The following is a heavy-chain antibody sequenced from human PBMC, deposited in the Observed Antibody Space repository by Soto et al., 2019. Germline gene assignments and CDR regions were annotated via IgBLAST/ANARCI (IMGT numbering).Heavy chain of an antibody. CDR3: ARDLGSGYDPGDY. V-gene: IGHV1-69*12. CDR2: IISIFGTP. J-gene: IGHJ4*02. Sequence: QVQLVQSGAEVKKPGSSVKVSCKASGGTFNSYVFNWVRQAPGQGLEWMGGIISIFGTPNYGQKFQGRVTMTADESTRTGFMELSSLTSADTAIYYCARDLGSGYDPGDYWGQGTLVTVSS. D-gene: IGHD5-12*01. CDR1: GGTFNSYV.